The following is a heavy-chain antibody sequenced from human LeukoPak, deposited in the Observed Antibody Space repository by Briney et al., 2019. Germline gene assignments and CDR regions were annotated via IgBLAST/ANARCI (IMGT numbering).Heavy chain of an antibody. J-gene: IGHJ3*02. Sequence: ASVKVSCKASGFTFTGYYMHWVRQAPGQGLEWMAWINPNSGGTNYAQKFQGRVTMTRDTSISTAYMEVSRLRSDDTAVYYRAGGSSSLWAFDIWGQGTMVTVSS. V-gene: IGHV1-2*02. CDR1: GFTFTGYY. CDR3: AGGSSSLWAFDI. CDR2: INPNSGGT. D-gene: IGHD6-13*01.